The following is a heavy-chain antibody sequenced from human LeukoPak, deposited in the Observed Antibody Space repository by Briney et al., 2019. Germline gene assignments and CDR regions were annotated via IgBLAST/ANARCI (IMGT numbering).Heavy chain of an antibody. CDR1: GFTFSSYS. V-gene: IGHV3-21*01. CDR3: ARDVSGSYPDY. Sequence: GGSLRLSCAASGFTFSSYSMNWVRQAPGKGLEWVSSIGSSSSYIYYADSVKGRFTISRDNAKNSLYLQMNSLRAEDTAVYYCARDVSGSYPDYWGQGTLVTVSS. J-gene: IGHJ4*02. D-gene: IGHD1-26*01. CDR2: IGSSSSYI.